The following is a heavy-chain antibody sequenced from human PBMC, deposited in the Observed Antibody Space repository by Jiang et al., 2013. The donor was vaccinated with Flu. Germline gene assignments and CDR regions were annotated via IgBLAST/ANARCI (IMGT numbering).Heavy chain of an antibody. J-gene: IGHJ6*02. CDR1: GDSVSSNSVA. V-gene: IGHV6-1*01. Sequence: SQTLSLTCAISGDSVSSNSVAWNWIRQSPSRGLEWLGRTYYRSKWYNDYAVSVKSRITINPDTSKNQFSLQLNSVTPEDTAVYYCASGSSWERRSYYYGMDVWGQGTTVTVSS. CDR3: ASGSSWERRSYYYGMDV. D-gene: IGHD1-26*01. CDR2: TYYRSKWYN.